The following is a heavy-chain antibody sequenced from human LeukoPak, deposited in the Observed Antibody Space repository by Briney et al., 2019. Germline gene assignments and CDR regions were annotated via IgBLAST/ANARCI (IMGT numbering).Heavy chain of an antibody. CDR3: ASSSDGTSTLTTATTLFY. J-gene: IGHJ4*02. CDR2: INPSGGST. Sequence: GASVKVSCKASGYTFTSYYMHWVRQAPGQGLEWMGIINPSGGSTSYAQKFQGRVTMTRDTSTSTVYMELSSLRSEDTAVYYCASSSDGTSTLTTATTLFYWGQGTLVTVSS. CDR1: GYTFTSYY. V-gene: IGHV1-46*03. D-gene: IGHD4-11*01.